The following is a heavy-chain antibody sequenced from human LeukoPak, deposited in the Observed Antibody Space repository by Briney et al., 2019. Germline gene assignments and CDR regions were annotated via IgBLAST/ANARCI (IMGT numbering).Heavy chain of an antibody. V-gene: IGHV3-23*01. CDR2: ISGSGGST. CDR1: GFTFSSYA. J-gene: IGHJ2*01. CDR3: AKPVWMATIQGYFDL. D-gene: IGHD5-24*01. Sequence: GGSLRLSCAASGFTFSSYAMSWVRQAPGKGLEWVSAISGSGGSTYYADSVKGRFTISRDNSKNTLYLQMNSLRAEDTAVYYCAKPVWMATIQGYFDLWGRGTLVTVSS.